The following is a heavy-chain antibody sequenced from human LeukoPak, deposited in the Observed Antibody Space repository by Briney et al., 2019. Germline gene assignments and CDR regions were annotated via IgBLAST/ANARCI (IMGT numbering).Heavy chain of an antibody. V-gene: IGHV4-4*07. CDR2: IYMGTT. D-gene: IGHD3-22*01. CDR1: GGSISTFF. J-gene: IGHJ4*02. Sequence: KPSETLSLTCTVSGGSISTFFWTWIRQSAGKGLEWIGRIYMGTTYYSPSVESRATISVDTSNNRFSLKLTSLTAADTAVYYCARGTEMTSSSGYYSFDYWGRGSLVTVSS. CDR3: ARGTEMTSSSGYYSFDY.